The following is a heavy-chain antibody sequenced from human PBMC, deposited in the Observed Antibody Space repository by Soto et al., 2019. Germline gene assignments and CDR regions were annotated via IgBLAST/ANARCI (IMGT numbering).Heavy chain of an antibody. CDR3: ARHRHPRGTVGATSPLDP. J-gene: IGHJ5*02. V-gene: IGHV3-53*01. CDR1: GFSVSSNY. Sequence: GGSLRLSCAISGFSVSSNYLSWVRQSPGKGLEWVSVHYSGGSTYYADSVQGRFTISRDKSNNTLYLQMRRVRAEDTAVYFCARHRHPRGTVGATSPLDPWGQGTQVTVS. D-gene: IGHD1-26*01. CDR2: HYSGGST.